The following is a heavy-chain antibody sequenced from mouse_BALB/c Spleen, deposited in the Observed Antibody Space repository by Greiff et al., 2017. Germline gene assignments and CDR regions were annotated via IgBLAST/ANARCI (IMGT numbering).Heavy chain of an antibody. Sequence: VQLQQSGAELVRPGALVKLSCKASGFNIKDYYMHWVKQRPEQGLEWIGWIDPENGNTIYDPKFQGKASITADTSSNTAYLQLSSLTSEDTAVYYCARGRYGRDYWGQGTTLTVSS. CDR2: IDPENGNT. CDR1: GFNIKDYY. J-gene: IGHJ2*01. D-gene: IGHD2-14*01. V-gene: IGHV14-1*02. CDR3: ARGRYGRDY.